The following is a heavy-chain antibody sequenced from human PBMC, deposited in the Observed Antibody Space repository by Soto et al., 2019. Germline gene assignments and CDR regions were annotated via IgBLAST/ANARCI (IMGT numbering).Heavy chain of an antibody. V-gene: IGHV5-10-1*01. CDR1: GYTFTTYW. CDR2: IDPTDSST. D-gene: IGHD3-10*01. Sequence: GESLKISCQGSGYTFTTYWISWVRQMPGKGLEWMGRIDPTDSSTKYNPSFQGHVTISTDKFIRTAYLQWSSLKASGTANYYCARQYGNNSDFDYWGQGTLVTVSS. J-gene: IGHJ4*02. CDR3: ARQYGNNSDFDY.